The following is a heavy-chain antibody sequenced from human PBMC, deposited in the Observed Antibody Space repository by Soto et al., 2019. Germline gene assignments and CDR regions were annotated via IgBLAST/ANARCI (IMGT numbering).Heavy chain of an antibody. V-gene: IGHV1-18*01. CDR2: ISAYNGNT. CDR1: GYIFTSYG. Sequence: QVQLVQSGPEVKKPGASVKVSCKASGYIFTSYGISWVRQAPGQGLEWMGWISAYNGNTNYAQKFQGRVTMTTDTATSTAYMELRSLRSDDTAVYYCARDPRTVVTRLDYYYGMDVWGQGTTVTVSS. CDR3: ARDPRTVVTRLDYYYGMDV. D-gene: IGHD2-21*02. J-gene: IGHJ6*02.